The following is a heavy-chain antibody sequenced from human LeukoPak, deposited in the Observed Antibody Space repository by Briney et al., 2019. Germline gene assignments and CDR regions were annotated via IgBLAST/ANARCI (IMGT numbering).Heavy chain of an antibody. J-gene: IGHJ4*02. V-gene: IGHV1-69*06. CDR1: GGTFSSYA. Sequence: SVRVSCKASGGTFSSYAISWVRQAPGQGLEWMGGIIPIFGTANYAQKFQGRVTITADKSTSTAYMELSSLRSEDTAVYYCVLENRIAAAGTIGIYWGQGTLVTVSS. D-gene: IGHD6-13*01. CDR3: VLENRIAAAGTIGIY. CDR2: IIPIFGTA.